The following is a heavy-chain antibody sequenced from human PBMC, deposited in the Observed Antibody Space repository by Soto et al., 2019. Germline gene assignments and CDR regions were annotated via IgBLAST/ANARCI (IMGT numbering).Heavy chain of an antibody. CDR1: GYTFTSYG. Sequence: QVQLVQSGAEVKKPGASVRVSCKASGYTFTSYGVSWVRQAPGQGLEWMGWISAYNGNTKYAQKRQGRLTMTTDTSTSTADMELRSLRSDDTAMYYWAMYPALNVETAQKFDYWGQGTLVTVSS. V-gene: IGHV1-18*04. CDR3: AMYPALNVETAQKFDY. CDR2: ISAYNGNT. D-gene: IGHD5-18*01. J-gene: IGHJ4*02.